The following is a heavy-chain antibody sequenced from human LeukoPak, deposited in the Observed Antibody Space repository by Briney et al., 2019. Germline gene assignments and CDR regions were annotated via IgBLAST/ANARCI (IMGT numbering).Heavy chain of an antibody. D-gene: IGHD3-10*01. V-gene: IGHV3-48*03. J-gene: IGHJ4*02. CDR2: ISSGGSST. Sequence: PGGSLRLSCEAAGFTFSGSEMNWVRQAPGKGLEWVSYISSGGSSTYYADSVKGRFTISRDNAKNSLFLQMNSLRAEDTAVYYRARPGRSVTQGYWGQGTLVPVSS. CDR3: ARPGRSVTQGY. CDR1: GFTFSGSE.